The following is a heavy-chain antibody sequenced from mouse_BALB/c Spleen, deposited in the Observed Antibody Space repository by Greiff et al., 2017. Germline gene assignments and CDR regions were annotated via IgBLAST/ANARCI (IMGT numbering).Heavy chain of an antibody. V-gene: IGHV14-3*02. J-gene: IGHJ4*01. CDR3: ASGITTVVEDY. CDR1: GFNIKDTY. D-gene: IGHD1-1*01. Sequence: VQLQQSGAELVKPGASVKLSCTASGFNIKDTYMHWVKQRPEQGLEWIGRIDPANGNTKYDPKFQGKATITADTSSNTAYLQLSSLTSEDTAVYYCASGITTVVEDYWGQGTSVTVSS. CDR2: IDPANGNT.